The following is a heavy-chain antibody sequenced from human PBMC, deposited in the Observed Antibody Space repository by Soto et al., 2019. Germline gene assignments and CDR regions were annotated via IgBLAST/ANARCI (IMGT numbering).Heavy chain of an antibody. V-gene: IGHV3-11*01. CDR1: GFTFSDYY. J-gene: IGHJ6*03. CDR3: ARVPNVPAAIRDYYYYMDV. D-gene: IGHD2-2*01. Sequence: PGGSLRLSCAASGFTFSDYYMSWIRQAPGKGLEWVSYISSSGSTIYYADSVKGRFTISRDNAKNSLYLQMNSLRAEDTAVYYCARVPNVPAAIRDYYYYMDVWGKGTTVTVSS. CDR2: ISSSGSTI.